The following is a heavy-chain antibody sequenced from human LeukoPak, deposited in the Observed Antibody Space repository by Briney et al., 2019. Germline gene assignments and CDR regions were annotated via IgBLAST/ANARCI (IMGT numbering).Heavy chain of an antibody. D-gene: IGHD4-17*01. V-gene: IGHV1-24*01. CDR2: FDPEDGET. Sequence: GASVKVSCKVSGYTLTELSMHWVRQAPGKGLEWMGGFDPEDGETIYAQKFQGRVTMTEDTSTDTAYMELSSLRSEDTAVYYCATDKAIGNYGDYGVDPTWGMDVWGQGTTVTVSS. CDR3: ATDKAIGNYGDYGVDPTWGMDV. CDR1: GYTLTELS. J-gene: IGHJ6*02.